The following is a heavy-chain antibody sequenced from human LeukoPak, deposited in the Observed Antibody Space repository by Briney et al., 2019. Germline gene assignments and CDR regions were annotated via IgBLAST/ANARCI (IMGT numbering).Heavy chain of an antibody. Sequence: AASVKVSCKASGGTFSSYAISWVRQAPGQGLEWMGGIIPIFGTANYAQKFQGRVTITADESTSTAYMELSSLRSEDTAVYYCASTGYSSGWYHEINWFDPWGQGTLVTVSS. CDR2: IIPIFGTA. CDR3: ASTGYSSGWYHEINWFDP. D-gene: IGHD6-19*01. V-gene: IGHV1-69*13. J-gene: IGHJ5*02. CDR1: GGTFSSYA.